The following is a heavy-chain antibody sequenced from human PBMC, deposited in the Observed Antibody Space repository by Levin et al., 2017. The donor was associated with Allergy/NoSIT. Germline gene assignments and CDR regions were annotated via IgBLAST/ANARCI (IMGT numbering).Heavy chain of an antibody. CDR1: GYSFTSYW. D-gene: IGHD3-9*01. Sequence: KVSCKGSGYSFTSYWISWVRQMPGKGLEWMGRIDPSDSYTNYSPSFQGHVTISADKSISTAYLQWSSLKASDTAMYYCARTDYDILTGYYEGYWGQGTLVTVSS. J-gene: IGHJ4*02. V-gene: IGHV5-10-1*01. CDR2: IDPSDSYT. CDR3: ARTDYDILTGYYEGY.